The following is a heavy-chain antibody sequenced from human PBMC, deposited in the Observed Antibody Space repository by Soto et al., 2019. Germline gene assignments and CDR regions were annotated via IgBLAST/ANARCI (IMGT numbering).Heavy chain of an antibody. CDR3: AKWGGGGSDY. Sequence: GGSLRLSCAASGFTFSSYAMHWVRQAPGKGLEWVAVISYDGSNKYYADSVKGRFTISRDNSKNTLYLQMNSLRAEDTAIYYCAKWGGGGSDYWGQGSLVTVSS. CDR2: ISYDGSNK. CDR1: GFTFSSYA. J-gene: IGHJ4*02. V-gene: IGHV3-30-3*01. D-gene: IGHD1-26*01.